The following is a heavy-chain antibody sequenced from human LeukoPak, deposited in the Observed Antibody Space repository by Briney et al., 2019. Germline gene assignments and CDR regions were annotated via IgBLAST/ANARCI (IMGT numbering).Heavy chain of an antibody. J-gene: IGHJ4*02. CDR1: GFTFSSYS. CDR2: ISSSSSYI. CDR3: ARSGYSYGPADY. V-gene: IGHV3-21*01. D-gene: IGHD5-18*01. Sequence: GGSLRLSCAASGFTFSSYSMNWVPQAPGKGREWVSSISSSSSYIYYADSVKGRFTISRDNAKNSLYLQMNSLRAEDTAVYYCARSGYSYGPADYWGQGTLVTVSS.